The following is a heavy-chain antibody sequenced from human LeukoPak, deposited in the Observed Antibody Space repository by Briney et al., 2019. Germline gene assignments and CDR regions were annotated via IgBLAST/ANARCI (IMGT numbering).Heavy chain of an antibody. CDR1: GFTFSSYW. CDR3: ARGGYSGYDAGRY. Sequence: GGSLRLSCAASGFTFSSYWMSWVRQAPGKGLEWVANIKQDGSEKYYVDSVKGRFTISRDNAKNSLYLQMNSLRAEDTAVYYCARGGYSGYDAGRYWGQGTLVTVSS. J-gene: IGHJ4*02. D-gene: IGHD5-12*01. CDR2: IKQDGSEK. V-gene: IGHV3-7*01.